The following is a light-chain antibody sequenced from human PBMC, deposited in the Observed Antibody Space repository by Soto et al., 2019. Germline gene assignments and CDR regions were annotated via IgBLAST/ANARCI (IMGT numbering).Light chain of an antibody. CDR3: MQALQTPWT. CDR2: LVS. Sequence: IVMSQSPLSMPVTPGEPASISCRSSHSLLHSNGYNYLDWYLQKPGQSPQLLIYLVSVRASGVPDRFSGSGSGTDFTLRISRVEAEDVGVYYCMQALQTPWTFGQGTKVDNK. CDR1: HSLLHSNGYNY. V-gene: IGKV2-28*01. J-gene: IGKJ1*01.